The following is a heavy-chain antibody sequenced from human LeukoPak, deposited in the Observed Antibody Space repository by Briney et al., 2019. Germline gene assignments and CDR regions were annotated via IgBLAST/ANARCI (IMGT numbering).Heavy chain of an antibody. J-gene: IGHJ4*02. CDR2: INPSGGST. Sequence: ASVKVSCKASGYTFTSYYMNWVRQAPAQELEWMGIINPSGGSTSYAQKFQDRVTITRDTSTSTVYMELSSLRSKDTAVYYCARAPIAVDYWGQGTLVTVSS. CDR3: ARAPIAVDY. CDR1: GYTFTSYY. D-gene: IGHD6-13*01. V-gene: IGHV1-46*01.